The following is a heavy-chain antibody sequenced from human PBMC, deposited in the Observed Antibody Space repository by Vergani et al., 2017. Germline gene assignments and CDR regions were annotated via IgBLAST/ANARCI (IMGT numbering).Heavy chain of an antibody. J-gene: IGHJ4*02. D-gene: IGHD2-2*01. V-gene: IGHV4-4*02. Sequence: QVQLQESGPGLVKPSGTLSLTCAVSGGSISSSNWWSWVRQPPGKGLEWIGEIYHSGSTNYNPSLKSRVTISVDKSKNQFSLKLSSVTAADTAGYYCARDPGGYCSSTSCYAYFDYWGQGTLVTVSS. CDR2: IYHSGST. CDR1: GGSISSSNW. CDR3: ARDPGGYCSSTSCYAYFDY.